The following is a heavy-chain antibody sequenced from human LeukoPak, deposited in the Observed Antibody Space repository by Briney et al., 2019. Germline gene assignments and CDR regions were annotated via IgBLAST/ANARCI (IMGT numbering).Heavy chain of an antibody. Sequence: PGGSLRLSCAASGFTFSDYNMRWIRQAPGKGLEWVSSISRSGSTKYYADSVKGRFTISRDNAKKSLYLEMNNLRVEDTGIYYCVRWPEGPWGQGIRVTVSS. J-gene: IGHJ5*02. CDR3: VRWPEGP. V-gene: IGHV3-11*01. D-gene: IGHD2-15*01. CDR2: ISRSGSTK. CDR1: GFTFSDYN.